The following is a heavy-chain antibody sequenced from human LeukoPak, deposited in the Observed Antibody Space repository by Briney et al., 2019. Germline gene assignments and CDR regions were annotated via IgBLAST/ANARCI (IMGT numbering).Heavy chain of an antibody. Sequence: GGSLRLSCAASGFTFSSYWMSWVRQAPGKGLEWVSSISSSSSYIYYADSVKGRFTISRDNAKNSLYLQMNSLRAEDTAVYYCARFGHSPPPGGWFDPWGQGTLVTVSS. CDR2: ISSSSSYI. D-gene: IGHD2-15*01. CDR1: GFTFSSYW. V-gene: IGHV3-21*01. CDR3: ARFGHSPPPGGWFDP. J-gene: IGHJ5*02.